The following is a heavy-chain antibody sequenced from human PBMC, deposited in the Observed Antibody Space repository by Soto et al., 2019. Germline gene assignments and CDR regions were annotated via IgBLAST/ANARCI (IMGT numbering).Heavy chain of an antibody. D-gene: IGHD2-8*01. CDR3: ARDRCSNGVCYNWFDA. CDR2: IISIFGTA. J-gene: IGHJ5*02. V-gene: IGHV1-69*13. Sequence: SVKVSCKASGGTFNNYAISWVRQAPGQGLEWMGGIISIFGTANYAQKFQGRVTITADGSTSTAYMELSSLRSEDTAVYYCARDRCSNGVCYNWFDARGQGTLVTVSS. CDR1: GGTFNNYA.